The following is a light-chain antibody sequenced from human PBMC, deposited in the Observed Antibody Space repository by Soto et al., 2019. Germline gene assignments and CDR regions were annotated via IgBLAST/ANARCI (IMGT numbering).Light chain of an antibody. Sequence: QSALAQPASVSGSPEQSVTISCTGTSSDVGTYNLVSWYQQHPGKAPKLIIYEVTERPSGVSNRFSGSKFGNTASLTISGLLPEDEADYYCCSYGGSRALPYVFGTGTKVTXL. CDR2: EVT. V-gene: IGLV2-23*02. CDR3: CSYGGSRALPYV. J-gene: IGLJ1*01. CDR1: SSDVGTYNL.